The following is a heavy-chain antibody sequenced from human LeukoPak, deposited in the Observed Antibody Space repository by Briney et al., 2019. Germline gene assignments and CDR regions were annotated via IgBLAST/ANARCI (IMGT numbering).Heavy chain of an antibody. D-gene: IGHD3-3*01. V-gene: IGHV5-51*01. CDR2: IYPGDSDT. CDR3: ARYAFWSGYYFDY. J-gene: IGHJ4*02. CDR1: GYSFTSYW. Sequence: GETLQISCKGSGYSFTSYWIGWVRQMPGKGLEWMGIIYPGDSDTRYSPSFQGQVTISADKSISTAYLQWSSLKASDTAMYYCARYAFWSGYYFDYWGQGTLVTVSS.